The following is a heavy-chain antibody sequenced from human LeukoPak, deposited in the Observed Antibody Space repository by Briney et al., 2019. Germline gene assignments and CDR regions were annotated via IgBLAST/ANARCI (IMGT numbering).Heavy chain of an antibody. Sequence: GASVKVSCKASGYTFTDYYMHWLRQAPGQELEWMGWINPNSGGTNYAQSFQGRVTMTRHTSISTAYMELSRLRSDDTAVYYCARQDYYDSTGLDYWGRGTLVTVSS. CDR1: GYTFTDYY. CDR2: INPNSGGT. J-gene: IGHJ4*02. V-gene: IGHV1-2*02. CDR3: ARQDYYDSTGLDY. D-gene: IGHD3-22*01.